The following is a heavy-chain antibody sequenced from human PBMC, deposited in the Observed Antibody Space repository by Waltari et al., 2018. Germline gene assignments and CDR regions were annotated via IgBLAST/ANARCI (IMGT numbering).Heavy chain of an antibody. CDR3: ARGRDVFANFDYNWFDP. J-gene: IGHJ5*02. Sequence: QVQLVQSGAEVLKPGASVRVSCQASGYIFSNYEINWVRQAAGQGPEWMGWVNPNSGAAAYAQKFHGRITMTWDTSTSTAYMELNNLRSDDTAVLYCARGRDVFANFDYNWFDPWGQGTLVTVSS. CDR1: GYIFSNYE. D-gene: IGHD3-3*01. CDR2: VNPNSGAA. V-gene: IGHV1-8*02.